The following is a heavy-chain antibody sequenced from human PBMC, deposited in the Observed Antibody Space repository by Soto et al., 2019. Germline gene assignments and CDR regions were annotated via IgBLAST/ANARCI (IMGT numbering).Heavy chain of an antibody. CDR1: GGSINSDDSF. Sequence: SETLSLTCSVSGGSINSDDSFWGWVRQSPGKGLEWIGSLYYGGSTFYNPSLKSRVTISIDTSKNQFSLRLTSVTAADTAIYYCAGQLPVGATSCFDPWGQGTLVTVSS. CDR2: LYYGGST. J-gene: IGHJ5*02. V-gene: IGHV4-39*01. CDR3: AGQLPVGATSCFDP. D-gene: IGHD1-26*01.